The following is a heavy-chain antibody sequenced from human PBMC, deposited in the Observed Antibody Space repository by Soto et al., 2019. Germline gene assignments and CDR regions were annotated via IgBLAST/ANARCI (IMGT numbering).Heavy chain of an antibody. D-gene: IGHD6-19*01. CDR1: GGSFSGYY. CDR2: INHSGST. J-gene: IGHJ4*02. Sequence: QVQLQQWGAGLLKPSETLSLTCAVYGGSFSGYYWSWIRQPPGKGLEWIGEINHSGSTNYNPSLTSRVTISVDTSKNQFSLKLSSVTAADTAVYYCARGPQIAVAVHYFDYWGQGTLVTVSS. CDR3: ARGPQIAVAVHYFDY. V-gene: IGHV4-34*01.